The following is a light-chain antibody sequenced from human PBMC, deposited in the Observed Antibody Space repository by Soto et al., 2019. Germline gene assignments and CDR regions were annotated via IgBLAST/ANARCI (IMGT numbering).Light chain of an antibody. V-gene: IGKV1-5*01. Sequence: DIHMTQSPSTLSASVGDRVTITCRASQSISSWVAWYKQKPGKAPKLLIYDASILESGVPSRFSGVGSGTDFTLTISSLQPDDFATYYCQQYNSYSSTFGQGTKVEI. CDR2: DAS. CDR1: QSISSW. J-gene: IGKJ1*01. CDR3: QQYNSYSST.